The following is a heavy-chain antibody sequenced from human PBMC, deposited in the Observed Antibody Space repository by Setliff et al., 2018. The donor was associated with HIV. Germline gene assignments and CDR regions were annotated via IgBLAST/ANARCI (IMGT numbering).Heavy chain of an antibody. CDR1: GGSISSHY. Sequence: TLSLNCTVSGGSISSHYWSWIRQPPGKGLEWIGEISQSGKTNYHPSLKSRITISMEASKTHFSLTLNSVTAADTAVYYCARAVAASATSVVDYWGQGIQVTVSS. J-gene: IGHJ4*02. CDR3: ARAVAASATSVVDY. CDR2: ISQSGKT. V-gene: IGHV4-59*11. D-gene: IGHD6-13*01.